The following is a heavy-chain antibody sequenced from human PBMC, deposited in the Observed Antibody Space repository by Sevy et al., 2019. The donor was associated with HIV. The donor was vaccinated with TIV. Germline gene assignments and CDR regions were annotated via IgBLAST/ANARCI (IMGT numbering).Heavy chain of an antibody. V-gene: IGHV3-11*01. D-gene: IGHD3-3*01. Sequence: GGSLRLSCAASGFTFSDYYMSWIRQAPGKGLEWVSYISSSGSTIYYADSVKGRFTISRDNAKNSLYLQMNGLRAEDTAVYYCARDGAIDYDFWSGFTDYWGQGTLVTVSS. CDR1: GFTFSDYY. CDR3: ARDGAIDYDFWSGFTDY. CDR2: ISSSGSTI. J-gene: IGHJ4*02.